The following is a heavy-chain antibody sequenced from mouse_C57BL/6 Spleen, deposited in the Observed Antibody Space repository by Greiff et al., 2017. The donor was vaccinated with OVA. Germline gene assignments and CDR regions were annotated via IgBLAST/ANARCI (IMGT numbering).Heavy chain of an antibody. CDR3: ARSSTTVVATDYAMDY. Sequence: EVMLVESGGGLVKPGGSLKLSCAASGFTFSDYGMHWVRQAPEKGLEWVAYISSGSSTIYYADTVKGRFTISRDNAKNTLFLQMTSLRSEDTAMYYCARSSTTVVATDYAMDYWGQGTSVTVSS. D-gene: IGHD1-1*01. J-gene: IGHJ4*01. CDR2: ISSGSSTI. V-gene: IGHV5-17*01. CDR1: GFTFSDYG.